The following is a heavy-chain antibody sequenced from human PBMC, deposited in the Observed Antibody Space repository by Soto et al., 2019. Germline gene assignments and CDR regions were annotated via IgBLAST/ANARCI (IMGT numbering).Heavy chain of an antibody. J-gene: IGHJ6*02. Sequence: QVQLVESGGGVVQPGRSLRLSCAASGFSFSTYAMHWVRQAPGKGLEWVAVISFDGSNKYYADSVKGRFTISRDNSKNTLYVQMNSLRGEDTAVYYCERDLPDTSHYGRYYYYGMAVWGQGTTVTVSS. CDR3: ERDLPDTSHYGRYYYYGMAV. CDR2: ISFDGSNK. V-gene: IGHV3-30-3*01. D-gene: IGHD3-16*01. CDR1: GFSFSTYA.